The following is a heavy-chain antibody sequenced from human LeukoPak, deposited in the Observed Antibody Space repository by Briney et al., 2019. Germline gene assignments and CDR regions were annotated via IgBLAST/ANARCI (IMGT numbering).Heavy chain of an antibody. V-gene: IGHV4-31*03. CDR3: ARDRERYDFWSGYYTGNYYYGMDV. D-gene: IGHD3-3*01. CDR1: GGSISSGGYY. Sequence: TLSLTCTVSGGSISSGGYYWSWIRQHPGKGLEWIGYIYYSGSNYYNPSLKSRVTISVNTSKNQFSLKLSSVTAADTAVYYCARDRERYDFWSGYYTGNYYYGMDVWGQGTTVTVSS. J-gene: IGHJ6*02. CDR2: IYYSGSN.